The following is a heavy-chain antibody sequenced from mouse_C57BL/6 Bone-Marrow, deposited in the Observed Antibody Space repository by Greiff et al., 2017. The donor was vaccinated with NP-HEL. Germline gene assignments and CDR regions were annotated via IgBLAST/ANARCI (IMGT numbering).Heavy chain of an antibody. CDR3: AREDITTVVHWYFDV. D-gene: IGHD1-1*01. Sequence: QVHVKQSGAELAKPGASVKLSCKASGYTFTSYWMHWVKQRPGPGLEWIGYINPSSGYTQYNQKFKDKATLTADKSSSTAYMQLSSLTYEDAAVYYCAREDITTVVHWYFDVWGTGTTVTVSS. CDR1: GYTFTSYW. V-gene: IGHV1-7*01. CDR2: INPSSGYT. J-gene: IGHJ1*03.